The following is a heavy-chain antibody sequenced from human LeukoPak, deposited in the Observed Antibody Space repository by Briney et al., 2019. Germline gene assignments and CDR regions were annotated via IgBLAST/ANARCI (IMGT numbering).Heavy chain of an antibody. J-gene: IGHJ5*02. Sequence: ASVKVSCKASGYTFTSYGISWVRQAPGQGLEWMGWISAYNGNTNYAQKLQGRVTMTTDTSTSTAYMELRSLRSDDTAVYYCARDGTIFGVVNRIIGSWFDPWGQGTLVTVSS. CDR1: GYTFTSYG. CDR3: ARDGTIFGVVNRIIGSWFDP. V-gene: IGHV1-18*01. CDR2: ISAYNGNT. D-gene: IGHD3-3*01.